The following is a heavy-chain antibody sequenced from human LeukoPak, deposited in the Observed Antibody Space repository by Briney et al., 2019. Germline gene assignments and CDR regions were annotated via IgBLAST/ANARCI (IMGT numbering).Heavy chain of an antibody. J-gene: IGHJ5*02. CDR3: ARGVTTERYNWIDP. V-gene: IGHV3-30*04. CDR1: GFTFSSYA. Sequence: GGSLRLSCAASGFTFSSYAMHWVRQAPGKGLEWVAVISYDGSNKYYADSVKGRFTISRDNSKNTLYLQMNSLRVEDTAVYCCARGVTTERYNWIDPWGQGTLVTVSS. CDR2: ISYDGSNK. D-gene: IGHD4-11*01.